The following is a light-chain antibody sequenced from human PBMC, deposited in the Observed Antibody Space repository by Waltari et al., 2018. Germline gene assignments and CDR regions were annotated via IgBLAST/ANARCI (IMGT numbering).Light chain of an antibody. CDR2: GAS. V-gene: IGKV3-15*01. CDR1: QSVSSN. Sequence: EIVMTQSPATLSGSPGEGATLSCRASQSVSSNLAWYQHKPGQAPRLLIFGASRRASGIPARFSGSGSGTEFTLTISSLQSEDFALYYCQQYHDWPPYTFGQGTKLEIK. CDR3: QQYHDWPPYT. J-gene: IGKJ2*01.